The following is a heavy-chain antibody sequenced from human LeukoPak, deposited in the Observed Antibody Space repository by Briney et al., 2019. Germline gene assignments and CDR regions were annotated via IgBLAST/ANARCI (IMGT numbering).Heavy chain of an antibody. D-gene: IGHD1-26*01. CDR3: ASSGSWGPSDY. CDR1: GVSISTYH. V-gene: IGHV4-4*09. Sequence: PSETLSLTCTVSGVSISTYHWSWIRQPPGKGREWIGYVQTSGSTDYNSSLKSRVTISVDTSKNQFSLKVTSVTAADSAIYYCASSGSWGPSDYWGQGLMVTVSS. J-gene: IGHJ4*02. CDR2: VQTSGST.